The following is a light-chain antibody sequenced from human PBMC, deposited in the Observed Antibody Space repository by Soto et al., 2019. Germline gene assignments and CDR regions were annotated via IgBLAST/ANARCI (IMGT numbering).Light chain of an antibody. Sequence: DIVLTQSPDTLSLSPGERATLSCRASQSVSNYLAWYQQKPGQAPRLLIYGASTRATGIPARFSGGGSGTDFTLIISSLEPEDFAVYYCQHRGDWPPITFGQGTRLEIK. CDR3: QHRGDWPPIT. V-gene: IGKV3-11*01. CDR1: QSVSNY. CDR2: GAS. J-gene: IGKJ5*01.